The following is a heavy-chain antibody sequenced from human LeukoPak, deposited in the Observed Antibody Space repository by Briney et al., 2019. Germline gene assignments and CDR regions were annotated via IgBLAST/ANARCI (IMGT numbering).Heavy chain of an antibody. J-gene: IGHJ6*02. CDR1: GYTFTSYA. Sequence: ASVKVSCKASGYTFTSYAMHWVRQAPGQRLEWMGWINAGNGNTKYSQKFQGRVTITRDTSASTAYMELSSLRSEDTAVYYCAREVVPAAMSVYYYYGMDVWGQGTTVTVSS. V-gene: IGHV1-3*01. D-gene: IGHD2-2*01. CDR3: AREVVPAAMSVYYYYGMDV. CDR2: INAGNGNT.